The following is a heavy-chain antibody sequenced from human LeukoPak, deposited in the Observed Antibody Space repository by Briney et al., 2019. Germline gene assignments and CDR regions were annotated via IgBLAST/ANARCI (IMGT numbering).Heavy chain of an antibody. D-gene: IGHD2/OR15-2a*01. CDR3: ARALSQKAAFDI. V-gene: IGHV6-1*01. CDR2: TYYRSKWNT. J-gene: IGHJ3*02. Sequence: SQTLSLTCAISGDSVSSNSAAWTWVRQSPSRGLEWLGRTYYRSKWNTDYAVSVNSRITINPDTSKNQFSLQLNSVTPEDTAVYYCARALSQKAAFDIWGQGTMVTVSS. CDR1: GDSVSSNSAA.